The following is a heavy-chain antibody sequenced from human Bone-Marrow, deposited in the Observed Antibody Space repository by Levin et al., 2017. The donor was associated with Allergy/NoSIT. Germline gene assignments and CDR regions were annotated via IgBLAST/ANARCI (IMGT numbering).Heavy chain of an antibody. V-gene: IGHV3-23*01. CDR3: AKGARTGFVVRGNWFDP. CDR2: ISGSGGST. D-gene: IGHD3-10*01. CDR1: GFTFSSYA. Sequence: GESLKISCAASGFTFSSYAMNWVRQAPGKGLEWVSAISGSGGSTYYADSVKGRFTISRDNSKNTLYLQMNSLRAEDTAVYYCAKGARTGFVVRGNWFDPWGQGTLVTVSS. J-gene: IGHJ5*02.